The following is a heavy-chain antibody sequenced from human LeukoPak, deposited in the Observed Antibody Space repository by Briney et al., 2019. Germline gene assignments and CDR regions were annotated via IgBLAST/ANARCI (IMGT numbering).Heavy chain of an antibody. V-gene: IGHV1-24*01. CDR2: FDPEDGET. D-gene: IGHD6-13*01. CDR1: GYTLTELS. Sequence: ASVKVSCKVSGYTLTELSMHWVRHAPGKGLEWMGGFDPEDGETIYAQKFQGRVTMTEDTSTDTAYMELSSLRSEDTAVYYCATYPPYSSSWHEAPPFDYWGQGTLVTVSS. J-gene: IGHJ4*02. CDR3: ATYPPYSSSWHEAPPFDY.